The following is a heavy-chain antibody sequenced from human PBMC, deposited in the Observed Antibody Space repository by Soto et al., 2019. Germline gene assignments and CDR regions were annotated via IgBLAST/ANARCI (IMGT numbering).Heavy chain of an antibody. CDR3: ARGSGGSYFVVGTIDY. CDR2: IWYDGSNK. V-gene: IGHV3-33*01. CDR1: GFTFSSYG. D-gene: IGHD1-26*01. Sequence: GGSLRLSCAASGFTFSSYGMHWVRQAPGKGLDWVAVIWYDGSNKYYADSVKGRFTISRDNSKNTLYLQMNSLRAEDTAVYYCARGSGGSYFVVGTIDYWGQGTLVTVSS. J-gene: IGHJ4*02.